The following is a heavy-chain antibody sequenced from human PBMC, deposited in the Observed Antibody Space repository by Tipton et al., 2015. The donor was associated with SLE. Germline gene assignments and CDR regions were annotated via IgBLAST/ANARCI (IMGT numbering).Heavy chain of an antibody. V-gene: IGHV4-31*03. CDR2: IYYSGST. J-gene: IGHJ3*02. Sequence: TLSLTCTVSGGSISRGGYYWSWIRQHPGKCLEWIGYIYYSGSTYYNPSLKRRVTISVDTSKHQLSLKLCSVTAADTAVYYCARESSGGKGAFDIWGQGTMVTVSS. CDR1: GGSISRGGYY. CDR3: ARESSGGKGAFDI. D-gene: IGHD3-22*01.